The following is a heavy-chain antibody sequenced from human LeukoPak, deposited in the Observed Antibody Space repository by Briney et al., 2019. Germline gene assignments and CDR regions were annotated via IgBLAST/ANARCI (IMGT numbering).Heavy chain of an antibody. D-gene: IGHD1-1*01. CDR1: GGSISSSSYY. J-gene: IGHJ4*02. Sequence: SETLSLTCTVSGGSISSSSYYWGWIRQPPGKGLEWIGSIYYSGSTYYNSSLKSRVTISVDTSKNQFSLKLSSVTAADTAVYYCARNNDLNYFDYWGQGTLVTVSS. CDR2: IYYSGST. V-gene: IGHV4-39*07. CDR3: ARNNDLNYFDY.